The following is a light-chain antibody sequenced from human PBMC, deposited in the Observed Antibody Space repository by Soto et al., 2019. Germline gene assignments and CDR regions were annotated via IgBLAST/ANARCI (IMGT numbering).Light chain of an antibody. CDR3: QQYGSSRWT. Sequence: EIVLTQSPGTLSLSPGERVTLSCRASQSVSSNSLDWYQQKPGQAPRLLIYGASNRATGIPDRFSGSGSGTDFSLTISRLEPEDFAVYYCQQYGSSRWTFGQGTKVEIK. V-gene: IGKV3-20*01. CDR1: QSVSSNS. J-gene: IGKJ1*01. CDR2: GAS.